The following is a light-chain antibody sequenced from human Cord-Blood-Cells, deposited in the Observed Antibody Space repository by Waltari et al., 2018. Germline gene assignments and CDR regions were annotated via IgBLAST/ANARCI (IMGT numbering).Light chain of an antibody. CDR3: CSYAGSSTSWV. V-gene: IGLV2-23*01. CDR1: SSDVGSSNL. CDR2: EDS. Sequence: QSALTQPASVSGYPGQSLPIPCTGTSSDVGSSNLVPCYPQHPGKAPKRMIYEDSKRTSGVSNRFSGSKSGNTASLTISGLQAEDEADYYCCSYAGSSTSWVFGGGTKLTVL. J-gene: IGLJ3*02.